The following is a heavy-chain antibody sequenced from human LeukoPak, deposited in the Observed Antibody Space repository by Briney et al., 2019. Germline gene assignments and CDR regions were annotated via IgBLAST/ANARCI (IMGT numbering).Heavy chain of an antibody. V-gene: IGHV4-61*02. J-gene: IGHJ3*02. CDR3: ARCQWLAADDAFDI. D-gene: IGHD6-19*01. Sequence: SQTLSLTCTVSGGSISSGSYYWSWIRQPAGKGLEWIGRIYTSGSTNYNPSLKSRVTISVDPSKNQFSLKLSSVTAAHTAVYYCARCQWLAADDAFDIWGQGTMVTVSS. CDR2: IYTSGST. CDR1: GGSISSGSYY.